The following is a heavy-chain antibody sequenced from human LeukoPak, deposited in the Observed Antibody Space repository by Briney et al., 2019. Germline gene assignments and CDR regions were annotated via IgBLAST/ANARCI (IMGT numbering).Heavy chain of an antibody. CDR2: ISTNGGGT. D-gene: IGHD2-15*01. Sequence: GGSLRLSCAASGFTFSSYAMSWVRQAPGKGLEWVSAISTNGGGTYYANSVKGRFTISRDNSKNTLYLQMCSLRAEDMAVYYCARYCSGVSCYSGYDYWGQGTLVTVSS. CDR1: GFTFSSYA. J-gene: IGHJ4*02. V-gene: IGHV3-64*01. CDR3: ARYCSGVSCYSGYDY.